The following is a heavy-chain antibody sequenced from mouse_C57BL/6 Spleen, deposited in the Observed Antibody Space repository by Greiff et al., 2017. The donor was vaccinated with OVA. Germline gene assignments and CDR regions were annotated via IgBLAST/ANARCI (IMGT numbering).Heavy chain of an antibody. Sequence: VQLQESGPELVKPGASVKMSCKASGYTFTDYYMHWVKQKPGKGLEWIGEIYPGSGNTYYNEKFTGKATLTADTSSSTAYMQLSSLTSEDSAVYFCARFYYGSSFSWYFDVWGTGTTVTVSS. CDR1: YTFTDYYM. CDR3: RFYYGSSFSWYFDV. V-gene: IGHV1-83*01. J-gene: IGHJ1*03. D-gene: IGHD1-1*01. CDR2: YPGSGNTY.